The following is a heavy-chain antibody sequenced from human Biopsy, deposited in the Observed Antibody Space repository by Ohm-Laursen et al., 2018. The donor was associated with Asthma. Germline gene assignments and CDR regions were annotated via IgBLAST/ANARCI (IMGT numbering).Heavy chain of an antibody. D-gene: IGHD4-17*01. CDR3: ARTTYGDDGFDP. Sequence: GTLSLTCTVSPGSINDYYWNWVRQPPGKGLEWIGYIYYTGSANYNPSLKSRVTISVDTSKNQFSLSLTSVTAADTAVYYCARTTYGDDGFDPWGQGTLVTVSS. J-gene: IGHJ5*02. V-gene: IGHV4-59*12. CDR1: PGSINDYY. CDR2: IYYTGSA.